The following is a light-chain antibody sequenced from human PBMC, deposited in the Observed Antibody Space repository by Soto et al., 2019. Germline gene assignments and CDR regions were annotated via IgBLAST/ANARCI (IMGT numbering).Light chain of an antibody. CDR1: QDIGVH. CDR2: AAS. V-gene: IGKV1-8*01. CDR3: QQYYSYPLT. Sequence: IQMTQSPSSLSASVGDTVTITCRASQDIGVHLNWYQQKPRQAPKLLIYAASTLQSGVPSRFSGSGSGTDFTLTISCLQSEDFATYYCQQYYSYPLTFGGGTKVEIK. J-gene: IGKJ4*01.